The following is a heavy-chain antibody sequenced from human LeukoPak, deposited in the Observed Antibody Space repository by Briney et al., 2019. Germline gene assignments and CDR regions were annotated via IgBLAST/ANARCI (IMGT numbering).Heavy chain of an antibody. CDR1: GDSFTGYH. Sequence: ASVTVSCKASGDSFTGYHVRWVRQAPGQGLEWMGRISTDSGDADIAQKFQGMVTTTRDTSISTAYMELSRLTSDDSAVYYCAGLGSTVKGRIDPWGQGTSVTVSS. J-gene: IGHJ5*02. D-gene: IGHD5/OR15-5a*01. CDR2: ISTDSGDA. V-gene: IGHV1-2*02. CDR3: AGLGSTVKGRIDP.